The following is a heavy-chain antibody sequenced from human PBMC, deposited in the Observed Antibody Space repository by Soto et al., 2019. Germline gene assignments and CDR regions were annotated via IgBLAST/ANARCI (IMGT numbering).Heavy chain of an antibody. CDR3: AREGQLGY. CDR2: ISGYNGNT. D-gene: IGHD6-6*01. V-gene: IGHV1-18*01. Sequence: ASVKLSCKAPGYTFTNYGFSWVRQAPGQGLEWMGWISGYNGNTNYAERLQGRVTMTTDTSTSTAYMELKSLRYDDTAVYYCAREGQLGYWGQGTPVTVSS. J-gene: IGHJ4*02. CDR1: GYTFTNYG.